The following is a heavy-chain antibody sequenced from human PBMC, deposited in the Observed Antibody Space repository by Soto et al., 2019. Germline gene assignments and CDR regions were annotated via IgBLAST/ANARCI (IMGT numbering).Heavy chain of an antibody. V-gene: IGHV1-18*01. CDR1: GYMFTNYG. J-gene: IGHJ4*02. CDR2: ISGYNGKT. Sequence: ASVKVSCKASGYMFTNYGINWVRQAPGQGLEWMGWISGYNGKTKNAQKFQGRVSLTTDKSTTTAYMELRSLRSDDTAIYYCVGDHYYDNSGPLDYWGQGTLVTVSS. D-gene: IGHD3-22*01. CDR3: VGDHYYDNSGPLDY.